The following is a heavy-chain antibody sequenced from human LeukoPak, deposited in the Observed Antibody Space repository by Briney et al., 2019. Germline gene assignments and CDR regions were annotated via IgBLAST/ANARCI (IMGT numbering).Heavy chain of an antibody. CDR2: INPNSGGT. CDR1: GYTFTGYY. CDR3: ARGRVYCSSTSCYANYFDY. Sequence: ASVKVSCKASGYTFTGYYMHWVRQAPGQGLEWMGWINPNSGGTNYAQKFQGRVTMTRDTSISTAYMELSGLRSEDTAVYYCARGRVYCSSTSCYANYFDYWGQGTLVTVSS. V-gene: IGHV1-2*02. D-gene: IGHD2-2*01. J-gene: IGHJ4*02.